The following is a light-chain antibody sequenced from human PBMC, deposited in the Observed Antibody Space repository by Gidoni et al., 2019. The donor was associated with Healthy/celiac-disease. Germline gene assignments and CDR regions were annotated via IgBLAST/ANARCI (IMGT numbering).Light chain of an antibody. CDR1: QGIRND. J-gene: IGKJ1*01. V-gene: IGKV1-6*01. Sequence: AIQMTQSPSSLSASVGDRVTITSLARQGIRNDVGWYQQKPGKAPKLLIYAASSLQSGVPSRFSGSGSGSDFTLTSSRLQPEVFATYYCLQGYNYPWTFXQXTKVEIK. CDR2: AAS. CDR3: LQGYNYPWT.